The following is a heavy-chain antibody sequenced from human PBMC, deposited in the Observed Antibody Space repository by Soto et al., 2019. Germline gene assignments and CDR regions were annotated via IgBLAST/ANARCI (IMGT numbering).Heavy chain of an antibody. V-gene: IGHV1-69*13. CDR2: IIPIFGTA. CDR3: ARMYYYDSSGYPDSDY. CDR1: GGTFSSYA. J-gene: IGHJ4*02. D-gene: IGHD3-22*01. Sequence: GASVKVSCKASGGTFSSYAISWVRQAPRQGLEWMGGIIPIFGTANYAQKFQGRVTITADESTSTAYMELSSLRSEDTAVYYCARMYYYDSSGYPDSDYWGQGTLVTVSS.